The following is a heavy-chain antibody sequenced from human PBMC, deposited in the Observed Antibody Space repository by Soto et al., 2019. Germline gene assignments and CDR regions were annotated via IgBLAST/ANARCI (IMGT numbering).Heavy chain of an antibody. CDR2: ISSSSSYI. CDR3: ARAPFDYYGSGNDAFDI. J-gene: IGHJ3*02. D-gene: IGHD3-10*01. V-gene: IGHV3-21*01. Sequence: GGSLRLSCAASGFTFSSYSMNWVRQAPGKGLEWVSSISSSSSYIYYPDSVKGRFTISRDNAKNSLYLQMNSLRAEDTAVYYCARAPFDYYGSGNDAFDIWGQGTMVTVSS. CDR1: GFTFSSYS.